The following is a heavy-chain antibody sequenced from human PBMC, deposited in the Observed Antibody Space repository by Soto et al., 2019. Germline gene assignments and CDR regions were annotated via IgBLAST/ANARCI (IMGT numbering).Heavy chain of an antibody. CDR1: GFTFSSYS. CDR3: ARDLDGIYYYHYYGMDV. V-gene: IGHV3-48*02. CDR2: ISSSSSTI. J-gene: IGHJ6*02. Sequence: GGSLRLSCAASGFTFSSYSMNWVRQAPGKGLEWVSYISSSSSTIYYADSVKGRFTISRDNAKNSLYLQMNSLRDEDTAVYYCARDLDGIYYYHYYGMDVWGQGTTVTVSS. D-gene: IGHD1-1*01.